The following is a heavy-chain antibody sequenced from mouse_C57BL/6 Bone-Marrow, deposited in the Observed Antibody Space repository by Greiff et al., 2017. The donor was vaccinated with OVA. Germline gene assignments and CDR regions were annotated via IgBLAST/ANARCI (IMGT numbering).Heavy chain of an antibody. CDR2: LNPSTGGT. CDR1: GYSFTGYY. CDR3: EREGLGELRPPRFAY. Sequence: EVQLVESGPELVKPGASVKLSCKASGYSFTGYYMNWVKQSPEKSLEWIGELNPSTGGTTYNQKFKAKATLTVDKSSSTAYMQLKSLTSEDSAVYDGEREGLGELRPPRFAYGGQGTLVTVSA. D-gene: IGHD3-2*02. J-gene: IGHJ3*01. V-gene: IGHV1-42*01.